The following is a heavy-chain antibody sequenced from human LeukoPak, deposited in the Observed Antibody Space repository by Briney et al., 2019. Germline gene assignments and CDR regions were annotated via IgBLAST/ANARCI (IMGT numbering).Heavy chain of an antibody. CDR3: ARVPPPTKDYYYYVMDV. V-gene: IGHV4-31*03. CDR2: ISYNKIT. J-gene: IGHJ6*02. Sequence: PSETLSLTCSVSGDSITSGGFYWRWVRHYSGKGLEWLGYISYNKITYYNPSLKSRVTISLDTYKNQFSLMLSSVTAADTAVYYCARVPPPTKDYYYYVMDVWGQGTTVIVS. D-gene: IGHD1-26*01. CDR1: GDSITSGGFY.